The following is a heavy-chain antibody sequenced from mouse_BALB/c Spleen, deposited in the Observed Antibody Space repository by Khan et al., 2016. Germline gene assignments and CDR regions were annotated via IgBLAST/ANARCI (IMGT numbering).Heavy chain of an antibody. CDR1: GFDFRRYW. CDR3: ARAGYYGYLVY. CDR2: INPDSRTI. V-gene: IGHV4-1*02. D-gene: IGHD1-1*01. Sequence: EVKLLESGGGLVQPGGSLKLSCVDSGFDFRRYWMSWVRQAPGKGLEWIGDINPDSRTINYSPSLKDKFTISRDNAKRTLYLQMSKVRSEDTALYYCARAGYYGYLVYWGQGTLVSVSA. J-gene: IGHJ3*01.